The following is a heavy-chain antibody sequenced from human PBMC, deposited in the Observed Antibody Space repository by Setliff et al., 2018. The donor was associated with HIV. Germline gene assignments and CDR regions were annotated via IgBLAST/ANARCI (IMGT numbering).Heavy chain of an antibody. CDR1: GGTFSSYA. V-gene: IGHV1-69*06. CDR2: IIPIFGTA. Sequence: SVKVSCKASGGTFSSYAISWVRQAPGQGLEWMGGIIPIFGTANYAQKFQGRVTITADTSTDTAYMELSSLRSEDTAVYYCATNVWFGESYYYYGMDVWGQGTTVTVSS. CDR3: ATNVWFGESYYYYGMDV. D-gene: IGHD3-10*01. J-gene: IGHJ6*02.